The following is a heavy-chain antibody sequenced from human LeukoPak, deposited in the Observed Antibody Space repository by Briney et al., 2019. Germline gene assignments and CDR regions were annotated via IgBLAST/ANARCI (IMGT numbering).Heavy chain of an antibody. CDR2: ISGSGGST. CDR3: AKKNYYGSGSYYNGGYNWFDP. D-gene: IGHD3-10*01. Sequence: PGGSLRLSCAASGFTFSSYAMSWVRQAPGKGLEWVSAISGSGGSTYYADSVKGRFTISRDNSKNTLYLQMNSLRAEDTAVYYCAKKNYYGSGSYYNGGYNWFDPWGQGILVTVSS. J-gene: IGHJ5*02. V-gene: IGHV3-23*01. CDR1: GFTFSSYA.